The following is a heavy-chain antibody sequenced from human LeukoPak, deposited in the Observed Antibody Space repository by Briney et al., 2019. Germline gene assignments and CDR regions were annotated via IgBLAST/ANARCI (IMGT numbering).Heavy chain of an antibody. D-gene: IGHD3-16*01. V-gene: IGHV1-2*02. CDR2: THPVSGDT. CDR3: ARMTHTLGATYSHFDY. CDR1: GYPFTNFY. J-gene: IGHJ4*02. Sequence: ASVKVSCKASGYPFTNFYVHWVRLAPGQGLEWLGWTHPVSGDTIYAQKFQGRVTVTRDTSIGTAYMELTSLTSDDTAVYYCARMTHTLGATYSHFDYWGQGTLVTVSS.